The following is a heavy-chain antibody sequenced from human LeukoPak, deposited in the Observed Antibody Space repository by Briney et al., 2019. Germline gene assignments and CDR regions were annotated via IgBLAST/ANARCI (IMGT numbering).Heavy chain of an antibody. Sequence: PGGSLRLSCAASGFTFSNYNMNWVRQAPGKGLEWVSYISSSSSTIYYADSVKGRFTISRDNAKNSLYLQMNSLRAEDTAVYYCARGHYYDSSGYGYWGQGTLVTVSS. J-gene: IGHJ4*02. CDR3: ARGHYYDSSGYGY. CDR2: ISSSSSTI. D-gene: IGHD3-22*01. V-gene: IGHV3-48*01. CDR1: GFTFSNYN.